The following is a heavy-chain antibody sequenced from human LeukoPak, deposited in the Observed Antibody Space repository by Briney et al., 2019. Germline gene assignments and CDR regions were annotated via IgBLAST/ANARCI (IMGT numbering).Heavy chain of an antibody. CDR3: ARDGGYCSGGSCEYYYYGMDV. V-gene: IGHV1-69*04. J-gene: IGHJ6*02. Sequence: GASVKVSCKASGGTFSSYAISWVRQAPGQGLEWMGRIIPILGIANYAQKSQGRVTITADKSTSTAYMELSSLRSEDTAVYYCARDGGYCSGGSCEYYYYGMDVWGQGTTVTVSS. CDR2: IIPILGIA. D-gene: IGHD2-15*01. CDR1: GGTFSSYA.